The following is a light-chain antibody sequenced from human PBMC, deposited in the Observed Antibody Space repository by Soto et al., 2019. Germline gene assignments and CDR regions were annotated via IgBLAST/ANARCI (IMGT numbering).Light chain of an antibody. CDR2: AAS. CDR1: QGISNH. Sequence: DIQMTQSPSSLSAYVGDTVTITCRASQGISNHLAWFQQKAGKAPKALIFAASNLPGGVPSRFSGSGSGTDFTLIISSLQPDDFATYYFQHYSYYPITFGQGTRLEVK. V-gene: IGKV1-16*01. CDR3: QHYSYYPIT. J-gene: IGKJ5*01.